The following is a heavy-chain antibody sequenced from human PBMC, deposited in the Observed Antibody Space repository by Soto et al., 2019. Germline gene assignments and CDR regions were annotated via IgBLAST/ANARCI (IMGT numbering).Heavy chain of an antibody. D-gene: IGHD5-18*01. CDR2: RKQDGSEK. V-gene: IGHV3-7*01. CDR1: GFTFSSYW. J-gene: IGHJ4*02. Sequence: EVQLVESGGGLVQPGGSLRLSCAASGFTFSSYWMSWVRQAPGKGLEGVANRKQDGSEKYYVDSVKGRFTISRDNAKNSLYLQMNSRRAEDTAVYYCAREAPWVAMVLYYFDYWGQGTLVTVSS. CDR3: AREAPWVAMVLYYFDY.